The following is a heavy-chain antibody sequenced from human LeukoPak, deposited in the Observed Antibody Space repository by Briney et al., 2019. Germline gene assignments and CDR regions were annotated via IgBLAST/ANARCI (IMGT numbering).Heavy chain of an antibody. V-gene: IGHV1-69*05. D-gene: IGHD1-1*01. J-gene: IGHJ6*02. CDR1: GGTFSSYA. CDR3: AKERDDLPTEKYGLDV. CDR2: IIPIFGTA. Sequence: SVKVSCKASGGTFSSYAISWVRQAPGQGLEWMGGIIPIFGTANYAQKFQGRVTITTDESTSTAYMELSSLRSEDTAVYYCAKERDDLPTEKYGLDVWGQGTTVTVTS.